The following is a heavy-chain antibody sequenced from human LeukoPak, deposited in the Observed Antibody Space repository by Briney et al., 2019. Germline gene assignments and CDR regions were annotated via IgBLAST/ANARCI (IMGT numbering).Heavy chain of an antibody. Sequence: SETLSLTCAVYGGSFSGYYWSWIRQPPGKGLEWIGEINHSGSTNYNPSLKNRVTISVDTSKNQFSLKLSSVTAADTAVYYCARGQSRVRGVIIVDYWGQGTLVTVSS. CDR1: GGSFSGYY. CDR3: ARGQSRVRGVIIVDY. D-gene: IGHD3-10*01. CDR2: INHSGST. J-gene: IGHJ4*02. V-gene: IGHV4-34*01.